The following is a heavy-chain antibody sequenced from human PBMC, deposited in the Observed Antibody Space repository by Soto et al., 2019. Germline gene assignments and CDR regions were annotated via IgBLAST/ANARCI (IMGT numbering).Heavy chain of an antibody. Sequence: QVQLQQWGAGLLKPSETLSLTCAVYGGSFSGYYWSWIRQPPGKGLGWIGEINHSGSTNYNPSLKSRVTISVDTSKNQFSLKLSSVTAADTAVYYCAIGARVGELLYPYYFDYWGQGTLVTVSS. CDR1: GGSFSGYY. D-gene: IGHD3-10*01. J-gene: IGHJ4*02. V-gene: IGHV4-34*01. CDR3: AIGARVGELLYPYYFDY. CDR2: INHSGST.